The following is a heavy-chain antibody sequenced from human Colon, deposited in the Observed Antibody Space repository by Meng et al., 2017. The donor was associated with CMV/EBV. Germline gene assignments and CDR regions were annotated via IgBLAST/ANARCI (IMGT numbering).Heavy chain of an antibody. Sequence: GGSLRLSCAASGFTFSSYSMNWVRQAPGKGLVWVSHIKSDGSSTTYADSVKGRFTISRDNAKNTLYLQMNSLRVEDTALYYCAREYSSSSGRAFDIWGQGTMVTVSS. CDR2: IKSDGSST. V-gene: IGHV3-74*01. D-gene: IGHD6-6*01. J-gene: IGHJ3*02. CDR3: AREYSSSSGRAFDI. CDR1: GFTFSSYS.